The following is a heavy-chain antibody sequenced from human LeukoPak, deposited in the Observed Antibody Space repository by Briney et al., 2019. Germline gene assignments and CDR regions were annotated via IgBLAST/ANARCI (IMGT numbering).Heavy chain of an antibody. J-gene: IGHJ4*02. V-gene: IGHV1-69*06. D-gene: IGHD3-16*02. Sequence: SVKVSCKASGYTFTGYYMHWVRQAPGQGLEWMGGIIPIFGTANYAQEFQGRVTITADKSTSTAYMELSSLRSEDTAVYYCAREGAYDYVWGSYRPPDTTPFDYWGQGTLVTVSS. CDR1: GYTFTGYY. CDR2: IIPIFGTA. CDR3: AREGAYDYVWGSYRPPDTTPFDY.